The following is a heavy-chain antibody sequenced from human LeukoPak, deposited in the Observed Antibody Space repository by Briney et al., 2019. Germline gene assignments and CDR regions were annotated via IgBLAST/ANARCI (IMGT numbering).Heavy chain of an antibody. V-gene: IGHV4-59*01. D-gene: IGHD5-24*01. CDR3: ARDPRRDGSQIPSYYYYMDV. Sequence: SETLSLTCTVSGGSISSYYWSWIRQPPGKGLEWIGYIYFIGSPKYNPSLKSRVTISLDKSRKQLSLNLTSVTAEDTAVYYCARDPRRDGSQIPSYYYYMDVWGKGTTVTVSS. CDR2: IYFIGSP. J-gene: IGHJ6*03. CDR1: GGSISSYY.